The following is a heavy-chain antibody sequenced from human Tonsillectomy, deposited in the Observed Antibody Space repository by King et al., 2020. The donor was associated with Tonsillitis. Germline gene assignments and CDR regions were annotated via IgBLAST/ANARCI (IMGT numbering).Heavy chain of an antibody. V-gene: IGHV3-49*03. CDR1: GFTFGAYA. J-gene: IGHJ1*01. D-gene: IGHD3-16*01. CDR2: IRSTTYGGTI. Sequence: VQLVESGGGLVQPGRSLRLSCTASGFTFGAYAMSWFRQPPGKGLEWVGFIRSTTYGGTIEYAASVKGRFTFSRDDSKSIAYLQMNSLKTEDTAVYYCSPRARGPYFHYEHWGQGTLVTVSS. CDR3: SPRARGPYFHYEH.